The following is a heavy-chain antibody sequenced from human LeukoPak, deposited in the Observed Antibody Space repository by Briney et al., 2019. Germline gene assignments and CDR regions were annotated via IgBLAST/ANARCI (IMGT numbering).Heavy chain of an antibody. CDR3: ARGGKQWRGGNYFDS. J-gene: IGHJ4*02. CDR1: GYTFTDYA. D-gene: IGHD6-19*01. CDR2: ITTGRGET. V-gene: IGHV1-3*03. Sequence: GASVKVSCKASGYTFTDYALHWVRQAPGQSLEWMGWITTGRGETRYSQEFQRQITFTRDTSASTVYMDLSDLRSEDTAVYYCARGGKQWRGGNYFDSWGQGTLVAVSS.